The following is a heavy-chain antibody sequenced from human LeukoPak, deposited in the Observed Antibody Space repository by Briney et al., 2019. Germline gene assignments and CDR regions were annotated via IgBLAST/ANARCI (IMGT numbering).Heavy chain of an antibody. D-gene: IGHD4-23*01. CDR3: AREDSGNSDDSLGI. J-gene: IGHJ3*02. CDR1: GGSISSYY. Sequence: SETLSLTCTVSGGSISSYYWSWIRQPPGKGLEWIGSIYFDGSTYYNPSLKSRVTISLHTSNNQFSLKLRSVTTADTAVYYCAREDSGNSDDSLGIWGQGTMVTVSS. V-gene: IGHV4-39*07. CDR2: IYFDGST.